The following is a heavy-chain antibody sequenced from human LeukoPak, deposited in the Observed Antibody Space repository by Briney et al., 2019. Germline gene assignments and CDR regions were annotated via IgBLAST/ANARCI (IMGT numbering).Heavy chain of an antibody. V-gene: IGHV3-30-3*01. J-gene: IGHJ4*02. CDR3: ARDPGLGYRSGWYQDYFDY. CDR1: GFIFSRYA. Sequence: QPGGSLRLSCAASGFIFSRYAMHWVRQAPGKGLEWVAVISYDGNNDYYADSVMGRFTISRDNSKSTLYLQMHSLTAGDTATYYCARDPGLGYRSGWYQDYFDYWGQGTLVAVSS. D-gene: IGHD6-19*01. CDR2: ISYDGNND.